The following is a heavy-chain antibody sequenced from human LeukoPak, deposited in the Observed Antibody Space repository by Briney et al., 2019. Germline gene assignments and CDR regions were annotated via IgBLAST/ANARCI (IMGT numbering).Heavy chain of an antibody. CDR2: IYHSGST. Sequence: SETLSLTCTVSSGSISSGYYWGWIRQPPGKGLEWIGSIYHSGSTYYNPSLKSRVTISVDTSKNQFSLKLSSVTAADTAVYYCARDRRLLSYYYYYMDVWGKGTTVTVSS. CDR1: SGSISSGYY. D-gene: IGHD3-10*01. CDR3: ARDRRLLSYYYYYMDV. J-gene: IGHJ6*03. V-gene: IGHV4-38-2*02.